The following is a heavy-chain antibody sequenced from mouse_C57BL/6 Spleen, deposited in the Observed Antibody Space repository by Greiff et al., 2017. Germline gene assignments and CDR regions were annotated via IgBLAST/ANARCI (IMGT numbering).Heavy chain of an antibody. D-gene: IGHD2-14*01. V-gene: IGHV5-12*01. CDR3: ARQEGYPGAMDY. CDR2: ISNGGGST. Sequence: VQLKESGGGLVQPGGSLKLSCAASGFTFSDYYMYWVRQTPEKRLEWVAYISNGGGSTYYPDTVKGRFTISRDNAKNTLYLQMSRLKSEDTAMYYCARQEGYPGAMDYWGQGTSVTVSS. CDR1: GFTFSDYY. J-gene: IGHJ4*01.